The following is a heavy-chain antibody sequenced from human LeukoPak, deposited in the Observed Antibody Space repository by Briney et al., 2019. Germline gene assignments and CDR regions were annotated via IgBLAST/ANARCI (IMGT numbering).Heavy chain of an antibody. V-gene: IGHV3-23*01. D-gene: IGHD6-6*01. CDR2: ISDDGRST. CDR3: AKRVPYTSSSVYFDY. J-gene: IGHJ4*02. CDR1: GFTFSSYG. Sequence: GGSLRLPCAASGFTFSSYGMSWVRQAPGKGLEWVSSISDDGRSTYYADSVKGRFTISKDNSKNTMYLQMNNLRAEDTAIYYCAKRVPYTSSSVYFDYWGQGTLVTVSS.